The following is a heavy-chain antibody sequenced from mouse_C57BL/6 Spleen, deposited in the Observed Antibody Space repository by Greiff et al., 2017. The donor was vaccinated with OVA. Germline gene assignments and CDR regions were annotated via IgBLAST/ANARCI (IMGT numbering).Heavy chain of an antibody. CDR3: ARYGIGDGYAFDY. V-gene: IGHV7-3*01. D-gene: IGHD2-2*01. CDR2: IRNKANGYTT. Sequence: EVQRVESGGGLVQPGGSLSLSCAASGFTFTDYYMSWVRQPPGKALEWLGFIRNKANGYTTEYSASVKGRFTISRDNSQSILYLQMNALRAEDSATYYCARYGIGDGYAFDYWGQGTTLTVSS. J-gene: IGHJ2*01. CDR1: GFTFTDYY.